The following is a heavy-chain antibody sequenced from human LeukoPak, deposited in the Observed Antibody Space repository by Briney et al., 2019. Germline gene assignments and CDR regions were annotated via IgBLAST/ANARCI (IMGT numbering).Heavy chain of an antibody. V-gene: IGHV3-23*01. J-gene: IGHJ3*02. D-gene: IGHD5-12*01. CDR3: AKDRYSGYSDAFDI. CDR1: GFTFSSYA. CDR2: ISGSGGST. Sequence: GGSLRLSCAASGFTFSSYAMSWVRQAPGKGLEWVSAISGSGGSTYYADSVKGRFTISRDNAKNSLYLQMNSLRAEDTALYYCAKDRYSGYSDAFDIWGHGTMVTVSS.